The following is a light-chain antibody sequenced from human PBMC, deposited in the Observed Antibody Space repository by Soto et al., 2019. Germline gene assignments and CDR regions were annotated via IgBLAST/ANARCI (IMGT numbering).Light chain of an antibody. Sequence: DIQMTQSPCTLSASVGDRVTITCRASQSISSWLAWYQQKPGKAPKLLIYDASSLESGVPSRFSGSGSGTEFTLTISSLQPDDFATYYCQQYNSYSLLTFGGGTKVDIK. CDR2: DAS. CDR3: QQYNSYSLLT. J-gene: IGKJ4*01. V-gene: IGKV1-5*01. CDR1: QSISSW.